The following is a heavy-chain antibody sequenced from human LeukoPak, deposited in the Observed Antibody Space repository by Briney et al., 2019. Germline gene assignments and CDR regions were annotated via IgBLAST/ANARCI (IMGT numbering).Heavy chain of an antibody. V-gene: IGHV3-30-3*01. D-gene: IGHD2-2*01. CDR2: ISYDGSNK. J-gene: IGHJ5*02. CDR1: GFTFSSYA. CDR3: ARNGIYQLHWVWFDP. Sequence: AGGSLRLSCAASGFTFSSYAMHWVRQAPGKGLEWVAVISYDGSNKYYADSVKGRFTISRDNSKNTLYLKMNSLRAEDTAVYYCARNGIYQLHWVWFDPWGQGTLVTVSS.